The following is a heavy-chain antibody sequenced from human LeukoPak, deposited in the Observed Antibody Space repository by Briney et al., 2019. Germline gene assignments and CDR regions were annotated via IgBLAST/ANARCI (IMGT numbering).Heavy chain of an antibody. V-gene: IGHV1-2*02. D-gene: IGHD4-17*01. Sequence: ASVKVSCKASGHTFSGYYVHWVRQAPGQGLEWMGWFDPKSGARNNAQKFQDRVTMTRDTSINTAYMELWRLRSDDTAVYYCARGTYGDHFDYWGQGTLVTVSS. CDR2: FDPKSGAR. CDR3: ARGTYGDHFDY. CDR1: GHTFSGYY. J-gene: IGHJ4*02.